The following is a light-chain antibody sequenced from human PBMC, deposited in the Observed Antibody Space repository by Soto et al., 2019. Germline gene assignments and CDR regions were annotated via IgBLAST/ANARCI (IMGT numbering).Light chain of an antibody. J-gene: IGLJ1*01. Sequence: QSVLTQPPSASGTPGKRVTISCSGSSSNTGSNTVNWYQQIPGTAPKLLIYSNNQRPSGVPARFSCSKSGTSASLAISGLQSEDEAAYYCAAWDDSLNGYYVFGTGTKLTVL. V-gene: IGLV1-44*01. CDR1: SSNTGSNT. CDR3: AAWDDSLNGYYV. CDR2: SNN.